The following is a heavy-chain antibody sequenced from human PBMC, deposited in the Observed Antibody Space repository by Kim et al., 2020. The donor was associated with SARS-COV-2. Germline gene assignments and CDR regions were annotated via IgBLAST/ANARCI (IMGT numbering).Heavy chain of an antibody. D-gene: IGHD2-15*01. J-gene: IGHJ4*02. V-gene: IGHV4-30-2*01. CDR3: ARDLLRRDRDY. Sequence: TYYKPSLKGRVTITVDRSKNQFSLKLSYVTAADTAVYYCARDLLRRDRDYWGQGTLVTVSS. CDR2: T.